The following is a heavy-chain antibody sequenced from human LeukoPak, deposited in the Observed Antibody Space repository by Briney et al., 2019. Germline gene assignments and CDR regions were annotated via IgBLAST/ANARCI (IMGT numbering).Heavy chain of an antibody. CDR3: AQDIHRSWQS. Sequence: GGSLRLSCAASGFTFSSYDMSWVRQAPGTGLEWVSAISGSGDTIFYADSVKGRFTISRDNSKNTLYLQMNSLKAEDMAVYYCAQDIHRSWQSWGQGTLVTVSS. D-gene: IGHD6-13*01. V-gene: IGHV3-23*01. CDR1: GFTFSSYD. CDR2: ISGSGDTI. J-gene: IGHJ5*02.